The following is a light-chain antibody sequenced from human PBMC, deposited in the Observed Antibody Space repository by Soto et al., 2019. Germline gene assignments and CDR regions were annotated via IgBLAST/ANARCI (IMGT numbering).Light chain of an antibody. CDR2: GAS. CDR1: QSVSNNY. V-gene: IGKV3-20*01. Sequence: EIVLVQSPGTLSLSPGERATLSCRARQSVSNNYLAWYQQKPGQAPRLLIYGASNRATGVPDRFSGSGTGTDFSLTITRLEPEDFAVYYCQQYGVSPLMFTFGQGTKVGVK. CDR3: QQYGVSPLMFT. J-gene: IGKJ2*01.